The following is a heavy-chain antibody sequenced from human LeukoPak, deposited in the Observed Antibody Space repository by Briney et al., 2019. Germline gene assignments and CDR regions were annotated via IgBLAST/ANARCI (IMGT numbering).Heavy chain of an antibody. CDR2: ISSSGSTI. Sequence: GGSLRLSCAASGFTFSNYEMHWVRQAPGKGLEWVSYISSSGSTIYYADSVKGRFTISRDNAKNSLYLQMNSLRAEDTAVYYCARISGGYCSGGSCYGPDYWGQGTLVTVSS. CDR1: GFTFSNYE. CDR3: ARISGGYCSGGSCYGPDY. J-gene: IGHJ4*02. D-gene: IGHD2-15*01. V-gene: IGHV3-48*03.